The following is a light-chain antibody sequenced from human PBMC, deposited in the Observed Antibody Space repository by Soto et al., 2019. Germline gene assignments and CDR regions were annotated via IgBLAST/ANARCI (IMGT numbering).Light chain of an antibody. CDR2: DVN. CDR1: SSDVGRYNY. CDR3: SSYTSSSTRVV. Sequence: QSALTQPASVSGSPGQSITISCTGTSSDVGRYNYVSWYQQHPGKAPKLMIYDVNNRPSGVSNGFSGSKSGNTASLTISGLQAEDEADYYCSSYTSSSTRVVFGGGTKLTVL. J-gene: IGLJ2*01. V-gene: IGLV2-14*01.